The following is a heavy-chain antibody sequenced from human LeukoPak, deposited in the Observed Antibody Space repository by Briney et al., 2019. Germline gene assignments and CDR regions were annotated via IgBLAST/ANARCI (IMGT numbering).Heavy chain of an antibody. CDR1: GGSISGDH. CDR2: IYYSGNT. V-gene: IGHV4-59*08. J-gene: IGHJ3*02. CDR3: ARRNDFGI. Sequence: PSETLSLTCTVSGGSISGDHWNWIRQPPGKGLEWIGYIYYSGNTNYNPSLKSRVTISVDTSKNQFSLKLNSVTAADTAVYYCARRNDFGIWGQGTMVTVPS.